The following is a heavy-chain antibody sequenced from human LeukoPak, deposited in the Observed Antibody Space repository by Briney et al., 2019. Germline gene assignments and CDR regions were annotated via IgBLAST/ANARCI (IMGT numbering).Heavy chain of an antibody. Sequence: PSETLSLTCTVSGGSISSYYWSWIRQPPGKGLEWIGYIYYSGSTNYNPSLKSRVTISVDTSKNQFSLKLSSVTAADTAVYYCARDRSGWHADDAFDIWGQGTMVTVSS. CDR2: IYYSGST. CDR3: ARDRSGWHADDAFDI. CDR1: GGSISSYY. D-gene: IGHD6-19*01. J-gene: IGHJ3*02. V-gene: IGHV4-59*01.